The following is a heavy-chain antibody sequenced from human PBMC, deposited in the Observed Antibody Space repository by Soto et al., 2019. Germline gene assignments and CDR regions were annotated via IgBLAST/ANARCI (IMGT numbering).Heavy chain of an antibody. CDR2: ISPSGGTI. CDR3: VRVGYAYGNDP. V-gene: IGHV3-11*01. D-gene: IGHD3-10*01. J-gene: IGHJ5*02. CDR1: GFTFSDYY. Sequence: QVQLVESGGGLVKPGGSLRLSCAASGFTFSDYYMSWIRQAPGKGLEWVSYISPSGGTIYYADSVKGRFTLSRDNAKNALYLQMNSLRAEDTAVYHCVRVGYAYGNDPWGQGTLVDFSS.